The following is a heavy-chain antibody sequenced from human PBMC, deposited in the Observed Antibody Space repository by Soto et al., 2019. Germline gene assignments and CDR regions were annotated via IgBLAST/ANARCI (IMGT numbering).Heavy chain of an antibody. D-gene: IGHD3-22*01. J-gene: IGHJ4*02. Sequence: PGESLKISFKGSGYSFTSYWIGWVRQMPGKGLKWMGIIYPGDSDTRYSPSFQGQVTISADKSISTAYLQWSSLKASDTAMYYCARAYYDSSGYGNFYYWGQGTLVTVSS. CDR2: IYPGDSDT. V-gene: IGHV5-51*01. CDR1: GYSFTSYW. CDR3: ARAYYDSSGYGNFYY.